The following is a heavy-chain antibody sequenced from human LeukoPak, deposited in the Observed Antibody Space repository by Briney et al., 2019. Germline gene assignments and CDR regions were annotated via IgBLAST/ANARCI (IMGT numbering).Heavy chain of an antibody. Sequence: ASVKVPCKASGYTFNTYGISWLRRAPGQGLEWMGWISVYNGNTNYAQRLQGRVTMTTDTSTNTAFMELRSLISDDTAVYYCVRGSSWPPYFFDYWGQGTLVTVSS. J-gene: IGHJ4*02. D-gene: IGHD6-19*01. CDR2: ISVYNGNT. V-gene: IGHV1-18*01. CDR1: GYTFNTYG. CDR3: VRGSSWPPYFFDY.